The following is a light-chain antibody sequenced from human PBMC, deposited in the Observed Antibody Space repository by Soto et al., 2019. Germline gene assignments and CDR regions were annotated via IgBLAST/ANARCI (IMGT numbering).Light chain of an antibody. Sequence: QSVLTQPPSVSGAPGERVTISCTGSSSNIGAGYDVHWYQQLPGTAPKLLIYGTSNRPSGIPDRFSGSKSGTSASLAITGLQAEDDADYYCQSYDTSLSGPVVFGGGTKLTVL. CDR2: GTS. J-gene: IGLJ2*01. CDR1: SSNIGAGYD. CDR3: QSYDTSLSGPVV. V-gene: IGLV1-40*01.